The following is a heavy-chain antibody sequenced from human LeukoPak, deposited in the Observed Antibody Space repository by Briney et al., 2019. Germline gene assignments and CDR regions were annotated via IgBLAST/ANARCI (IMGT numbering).Heavy chain of an antibody. CDR1: GFTFSSHA. CDR2: ITNDNYDT. D-gene: IGHD2/OR15-2a*01. J-gene: IGHJ4*02. CDR3: AREGISRKMDSDY. V-gene: IGHV3-23*01. Sequence: GGSLRLSCAASGFTFSSHAMSWVRQAPEKGLEWVSSITNDNYDTFYADSVKGRFTISRDHSKNTLYLQMNSLRAEDTAVYYCAREGISRKMDSDYWGQGTLVTVSS.